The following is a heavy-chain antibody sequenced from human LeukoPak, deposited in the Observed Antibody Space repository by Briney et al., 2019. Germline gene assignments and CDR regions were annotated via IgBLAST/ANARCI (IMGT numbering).Heavy chain of an antibody. CDR1: GGSISSGDYY. D-gene: IGHD3-10*01. CDR3: ARSDAWDGSGSYDI. J-gene: IGHJ3*02. Sequence: PSQTLSLTCTVSGGSISSGDYYWSWIRQPPGKGLEWIGYIYYSGSTYYNPSLKSRVTISVDTSKNQFSLKLSSVTAADTAVCYCARSDAWDGSGSYDIWGQGTMVTVSS. CDR2: IYYSGST. V-gene: IGHV4-30-4*08.